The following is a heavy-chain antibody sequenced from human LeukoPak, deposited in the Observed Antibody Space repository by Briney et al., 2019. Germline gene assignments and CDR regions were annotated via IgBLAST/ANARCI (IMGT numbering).Heavy chain of an antibody. V-gene: IGHV4-59*11. CDR2: SHSSGDT. D-gene: IGHD1-7*01. CDR1: GVSISRHD. J-gene: IGHJ4*02. Sequence: PSETLSLTCSVSGVSISRHDWSWVRQSPVKGLEWIGFSHSSGDTTYSPSLKSRVTISLDTSKNQFSLRLSSVTAADTAVYYCARDGDIWNYGSPPPDYWGQGTLVTVSS. CDR3: ARDGDIWNYGSPPPDY.